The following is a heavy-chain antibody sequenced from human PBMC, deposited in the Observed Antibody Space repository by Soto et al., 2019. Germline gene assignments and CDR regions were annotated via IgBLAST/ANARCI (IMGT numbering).Heavy chain of an antibody. V-gene: IGHV3-23*01. Sequence: PGGSLRLSCAASGFTPSSSDMSWVRQGPGKGLEWVSTIDGAGRITYYADSVKGRFTISRDDSRNTLYLHMNSLKTEDTAMYYCTTDNILCGTYVWNCQWGQGTQVTVSS. CDR1: GFTPSSSD. CDR3: TTDNILCGTYVWNCQ. D-gene: IGHD1-7*01. CDR2: IDGAGRIT. J-gene: IGHJ4*02.